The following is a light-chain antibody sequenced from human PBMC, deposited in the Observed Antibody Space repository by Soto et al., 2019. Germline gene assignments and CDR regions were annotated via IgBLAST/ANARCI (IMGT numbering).Light chain of an antibody. J-gene: IGKJ2*01. CDR1: QSVSNNY. CDR3: QQYGDSPYT. V-gene: IGKV3-20*01. CDR2: DAA. Sequence: EIVLTQSPGTLSLSPGERATLSCRASQSVSNNYLAWYQQKPGQAPRLLMYDAASRPGGIPDRFSGSGFGTEFTLTISRLEPEDFAVYYCQQYGDSPYTFGQGTKLEIK.